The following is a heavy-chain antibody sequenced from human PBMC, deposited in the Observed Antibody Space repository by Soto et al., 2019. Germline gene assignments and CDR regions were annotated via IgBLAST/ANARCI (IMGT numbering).Heavy chain of an antibody. V-gene: IGHV4-38-2*01. CDR1: GSSITITYY. D-gene: IGHD6-13*01. Sequence: SETLSLTCAVSGSSITITYYWGWVRQPPGRGLEWIGSIHHSGSVFESGSTHYNPSFKSRVTISADTSKNQFSLKLTSVTAADTAVYFCARNSSSSYFDYWGQGTLVTVSS. J-gene: IGHJ4*02. CDR2: IHHSGSVFESGST. CDR3: ARNSSSSYFDY.